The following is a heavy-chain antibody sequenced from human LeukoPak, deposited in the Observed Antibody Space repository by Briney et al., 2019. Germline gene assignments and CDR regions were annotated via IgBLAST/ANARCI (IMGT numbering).Heavy chain of an antibody. CDR2: IYTSGST. D-gene: IGHD6-19*01. CDR1: GGSISSYY. CDR3: ARLIPAYSSGWDLFDY. Sequence: SETLSLTCTVSGGSISSYYWSWIRQPAGKGLEWFGRIYTSGSTNYNPSLKGRVTMSVDTSKNQFSLKLSSVTAADTAVYYCARLIPAYSSGWDLFDYWGQGTLVTVSS. V-gene: IGHV4-4*07. J-gene: IGHJ4*02.